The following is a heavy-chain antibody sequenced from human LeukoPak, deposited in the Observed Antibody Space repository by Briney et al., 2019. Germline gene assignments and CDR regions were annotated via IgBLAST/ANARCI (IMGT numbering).Heavy chain of an antibody. D-gene: IGHD3-16*02. CDR3: ARDGVITFGGVIALYYFDY. Sequence: HPGGSLRLSCAASGFTFSSYSMNWVRQAPGKGLEWVSYISSSSSTIYYADSVKGRFTISRDNAKNSLYLQMNSLRAEDTAVYYCARDGVITFGGVIALYYFDYWGQGTLVTVSS. J-gene: IGHJ4*02. CDR1: GFTFSSYS. V-gene: IGHV3-48*04. CDR2: ISSSSSTI.